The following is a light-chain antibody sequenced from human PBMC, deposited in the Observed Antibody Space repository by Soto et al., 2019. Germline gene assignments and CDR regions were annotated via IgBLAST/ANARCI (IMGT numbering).Light chain of an antibody. CDR2: DVS. Sequence: QSVLTQPASVSGSPGQSITISCTGTSSDVGSYNYVSWYQQYPGKAPKLMIYDVSNRPSGVSYRFSGSKSGNTASLTISGLQAEDEADYYCSSYTTSTTQLVFGGGTKLTVL. V-gene: IGLV2-14*01. CDR1: SSDVGSYNY. J-gene: IGLJ3*02. CDR3: SSYTTSTTQLV.